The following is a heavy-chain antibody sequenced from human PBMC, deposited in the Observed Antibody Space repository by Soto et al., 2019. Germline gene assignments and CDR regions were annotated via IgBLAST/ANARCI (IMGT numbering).Heavy chain of an antibody. J-gene: IGHJ4*02. V-gene: IGHV4-30-2*06. D-gene: IGHD3-3*01. CDR3: ARSGTYDSFYY. CDR1: GASISYGGFS. CDR2: ISHLENT. Sequence: PSETLSLTCTVSGASISYGGFSWSWIRQSPGKGLEWIGYISHLENTYLHPSFKSRLTMSIDRTRNQFSLKLSSVTAADMAVYYCARSGTYDSFYYSAQGGLVSVCS.